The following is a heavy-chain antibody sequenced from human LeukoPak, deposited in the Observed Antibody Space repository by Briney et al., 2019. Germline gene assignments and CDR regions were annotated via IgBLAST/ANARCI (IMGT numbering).Heavy chain of an antibody. CDR3: ARDGIATDYYFDY. CDR1: GFTFSSYG. V-gene: IGHV3-33*01. Sequence: GRSLRLSCAASGFTFSSYGMHWVRQAPGKGLEWVAVIWYDGSNKYYADSVKGRFTISRDNSKNTQYLQMNSLRAEDTAVYYCARDGIATDYYFDYWGQGTLVTVSS. CDR2: IWYDGSNK. J-gene: IGHJ4*02. D-gene: IGHD6-13*01.